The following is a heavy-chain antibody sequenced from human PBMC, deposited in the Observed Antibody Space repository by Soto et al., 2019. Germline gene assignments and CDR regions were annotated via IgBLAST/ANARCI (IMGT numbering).Heavy chain of an antibody. J-gene: IGHJ4*02. V-gene: IGHV3-23*01. CDR2: ISGSGGST. CDR1: GFTFSSYG. Sequence: EVQMLESGGGLVQPGGSLRLSCAASGFTFSSYGMSWVRQAPGKGLEWVSGISGSGGSTSYADSVKGRFTSSRDNSKNMLYLQMSSLRVEDTAVYYCANSFWSGYSPLDYWGQGTLVTVSS. CDR3: ANSFWSGYSPLDY. D-gene: IGHD3-3*01.